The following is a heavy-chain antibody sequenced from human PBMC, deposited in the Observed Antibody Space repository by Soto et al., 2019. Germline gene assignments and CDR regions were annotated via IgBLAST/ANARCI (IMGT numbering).Heavy chain of an antibody. CDR1: GFTFSSYA. CDR2: ISYDGSNK. Sequence: GGSLRLSCAASGFTFSSYAMHWVRQAPGKGLEWVAVISYDGSNKYYADSVKGRFTISRDNSKNTLYLQMNSLRAEDTAVYYCARDRIGYCSGGSCYYYYYGMDVWGQGTTVTVSS. J-gene: IGHJ6*02. D-gene: IGHD2-15*01. V-gene: IGHV3-30-3*01. CDR3: ARDRIGYCSGGSCYYYYYGMDV.